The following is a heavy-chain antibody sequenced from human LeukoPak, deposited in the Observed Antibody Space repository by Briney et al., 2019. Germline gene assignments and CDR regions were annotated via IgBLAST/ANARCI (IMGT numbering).Heavy chain of an antibody. CDR1: GYTFTGYY. Sequence: ASVKVSCKASGYTFTGYYMHWVRQAPGQGLEWMGWISAYNGNTNYAQKLQGRVTMTTDTSTSTAYMELRSLRSDDTAVYYCARGEYSSSPDGWFDPWGQGTLVTVSS. J-gene: IGHJ5*02. D-gene: IGHD6-6*01. CDR2: ISAYNGNT. V-gene: IGHV1-18*04. CDR3: ARGEYSSSPDGWFDP.